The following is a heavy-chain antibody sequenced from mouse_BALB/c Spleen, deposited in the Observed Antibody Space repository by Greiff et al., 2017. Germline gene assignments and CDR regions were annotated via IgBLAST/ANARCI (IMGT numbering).Heavy chain of an antibody. CDR2: IAPGSGST. CDR3: ARRDYYGSNYDAMDY. V-gene: IGHV1S41*01. Sequence: DLVKPGASVNLSCKASGYTFTSYWINWIKQRPGQGLEWIGRIAPGSGSTYYNEIFKGKATLTVDTSSSTAYIQLSSLSSEDSAVYFCARRDYYGSNYDAMDYWGEGTSVNVSS. J-gene: IGHJ4*01. CDR1: GYTFTSYW. D-gene: IGHD1-1*01.